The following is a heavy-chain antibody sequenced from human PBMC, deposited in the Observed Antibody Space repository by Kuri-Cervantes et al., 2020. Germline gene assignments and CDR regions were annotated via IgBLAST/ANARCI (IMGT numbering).Heavy chain of an antibody. V-gene: IGHV3-72*01. CDR1: GFTFSSYS. CDR3: ARVVAATGYSFDS. D-gene: IGHD2-15*01. J-gene: IGHJ4*02. Sequence: GESLKSSCAASGFTFSSYSMNWVRQAPGKGLEWVGRTRDKAHSYTTEYAASVKGRFTISRDDSKKSLYLQMNSLKTEDTAVYYCARVVAATGYSFDSWGQGTLVTVSS. CDR2: TRDKAHSYTT.